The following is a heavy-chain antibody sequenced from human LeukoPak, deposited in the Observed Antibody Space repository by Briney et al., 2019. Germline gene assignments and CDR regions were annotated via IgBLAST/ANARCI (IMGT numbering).Heavy chain of an antibody. CDR1: GFTFSNYW. J-gene: IGHJ4*02. Sequence: GGSLRLSCAASGFTFSNYWMHWVRQAPGKGLVWVSRINSDGINTSYAYSVKGRFTISGDNAKNTLNLQMNSLRAEDTAVYYCARGSSEYSYGYNYYFDYWGQGTLVTVSS. D-gene: IGHD5-18*01. CDR3: ARGSSEYSYGYNYYFDY. CDR2: INSDGINT. V-gene: IGHV3-74*01.